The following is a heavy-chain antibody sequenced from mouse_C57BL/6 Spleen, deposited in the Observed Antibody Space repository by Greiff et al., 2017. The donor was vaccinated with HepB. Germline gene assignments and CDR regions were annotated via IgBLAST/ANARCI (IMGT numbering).Heavy chain of an antibody. Sequence: VQLQQPGAELVRPGTSVKLSCKASGYTFTSYWMHWVKRRPGQGLEWIGVIDPSDSYTNYNQKFKGKATLTVDTSSSTAYMQLSSLTSEDSAVYYCARNYYYGSPFFDYWGQGTTLTVSS. CDR1: GYTFTSYW. CDR2: IDPSDSYT. V-gene: IGHV1-59*01. J-gene: IGHJ2*01. D-gene: IGHD1-1*01. CDR3: ARNYYYGSPFFDY.